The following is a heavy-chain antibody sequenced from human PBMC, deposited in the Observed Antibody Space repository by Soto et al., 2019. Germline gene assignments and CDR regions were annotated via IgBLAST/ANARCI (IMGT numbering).Heavy chain of an antibody. J-gene: IGHJ4*02. CDR1: GGSVSSGSYY. V-gene: IGHV4-61*01. Sequence: SETLSLTCTVSGGSVSSGSYYWSWIRQPPGKGLEWIGYIYYSGSTNYNPSLKSRVTISVDTSKNQFSLKLSSVTAADTAVYYCAQTEYDGSTLFSYWGQGTLVTVSS. CDR3: AQTEYDGSTLFSY. D-gene: IGHD3-3*01. CDR2: IYYSGST.